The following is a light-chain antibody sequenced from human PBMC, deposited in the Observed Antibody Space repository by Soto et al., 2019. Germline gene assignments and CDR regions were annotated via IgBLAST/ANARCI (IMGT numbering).Light chain of an antibody. V-gene: IGKV1-39*01. J-gene: IGKJ2*01. CDR2: GAS. CDR3: QQSYTAPYT. CDR1: QSISNY. Sequence: DIQMTQSPSSLSASVGDRVTITCRASQSISNYLNWYQHKPGKAPKLLIYGASTLPSGVPSRFSGSGSGTDFTLTISSLQPEDFATFHCQQSYTAPYTFGQGTKLEIK.